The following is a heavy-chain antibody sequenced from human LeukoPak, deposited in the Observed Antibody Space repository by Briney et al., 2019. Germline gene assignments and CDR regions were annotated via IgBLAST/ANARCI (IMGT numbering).Heavy chain of an antibody. Sequence: NPSETLSLTCAVSGGSISSGGYSWSWIRQPPGKGLEWIGYIYHSGSTYYNPSLKSRVTISVDRSKNQFSLKLSSVTAADTAIYYCARAVSGRFDYWGQGTLVTVSS. J-gene: IGHJ4*02. CDR1: GGSISSGGYS. V-gene: IGHV4-30-2*01. CDR3: ARAVSGRFDY. D-gene: IGHD6-19*01. CDR2: IYHSGST.